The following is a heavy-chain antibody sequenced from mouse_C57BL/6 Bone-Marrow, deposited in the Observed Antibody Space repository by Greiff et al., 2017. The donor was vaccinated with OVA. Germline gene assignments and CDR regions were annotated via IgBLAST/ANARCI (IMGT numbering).Heavy chain of an antibody. V-gene: IGHV1-15*01. CDR2: IDPETGGT. Sequence: QVHVKQSGAELVRPGASVTLSCKASGYTFTDYEMHWVKQTPVHGLEWIGAIDPETGGTAYNQKFKGKAILTADKSSSTAYMELRSLTSEDSAVYYCTRHYYGSSWFAYWGQGTLVTVSA. J-gene: IGHJ3*01. CDR3: TRHYYGSSWFAY. D-gene: IGHD1-1*01. CDR1: GYTFTDYE.